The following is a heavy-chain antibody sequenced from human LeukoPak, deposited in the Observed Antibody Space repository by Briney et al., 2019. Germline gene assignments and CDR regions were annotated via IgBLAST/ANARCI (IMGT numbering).Heavy chain of an antibody. V-gene: IGHV1-2*02. CDR1: GYTFTGYY. CDR2: INPNSGGT. J-gene: IGHJ4*02. D-gene: IGHD3-22*01. CDR3: ARFTYYDSSGYHLDY. Sequence: ASVKVSCKASGYTFTGYYMHWVRQAPGQGLEWMGWINPNSGGTNYAQKFQGRVTMTRDTSISTAYMELSRLRSDDTAVYYCARFTYYDSSGYHLDYWGQGTLVTVSS.